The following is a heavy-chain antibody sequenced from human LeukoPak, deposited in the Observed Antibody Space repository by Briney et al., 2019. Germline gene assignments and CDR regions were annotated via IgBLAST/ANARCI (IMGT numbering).Heavy chain of an antibody. V-gene: IGHV3-7*03. CDR1: GFAFSGFW. CDR3: ARSSYSSSSSV. D-gene: IGHD6-6*01. Sequence: GGSLRLSCAVSGFAFSGFWMSWSRQAPGKGLEWVASINSDGSEGYYADVVKGRFTISRDNAKNSLYLQINSLRAEDTAVYYCARSSYSSSSSVWGQGTMVTVSS. J-gene: IGHJ3*01. CDR2: INSDGSEG.